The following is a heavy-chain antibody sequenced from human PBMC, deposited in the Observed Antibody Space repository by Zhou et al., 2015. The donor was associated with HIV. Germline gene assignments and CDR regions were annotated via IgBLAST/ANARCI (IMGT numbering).Heavy chain of an antibody. J-gene: IGHJ4*02. CDR1: GGTFSSYA. D-gene: IGHD3-22*01. CDR2: IIPIFGTA. Sequence: QVQLVQSGAEVKKPGSSVKVSCKASGGTFSSYAISWVRQAPGQGLEWMGGIIPIFGTANYAQKFQGRVTITADESTSTAYMELSSLRSEDTAVYYCARVPEGPTYYYDSSGYTDYWGQGTLVTVSS. V-gene: IGHV1-69*01. CDR3: ARVPEGPTYYYDSSGYTDY.